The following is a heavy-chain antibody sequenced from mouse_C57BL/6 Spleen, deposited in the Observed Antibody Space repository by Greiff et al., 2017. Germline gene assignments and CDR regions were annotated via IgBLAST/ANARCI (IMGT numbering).Heavy chain of an antibody. CDR3: ARHEEGYDYDETWFAY. D-gene: IGHD2-4*01. V-gene: IGHV1-62-2*01. CDR1: GYTFTEYT. CDR2: FYPGSGSI. Sequence: VKLQQSGAELVKPGASVKLSCKASGYTFTEYTINWVKQRSGQGLEWIGWFYPGSGSIKYNEKFKDKATLTAEKSSSTVYMELSRLTSEDSAVYICARHEEGYDYDETWFAYWGQGTLVTVSA. J-gene: IGHJ3*01.